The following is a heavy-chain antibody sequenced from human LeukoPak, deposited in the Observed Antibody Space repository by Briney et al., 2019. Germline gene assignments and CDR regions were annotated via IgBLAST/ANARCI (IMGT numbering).Heavy chain of an antibody. Sequence: ASVKVSCKASGYTFTSYAMNWVRQAPGQGLEWMGWINTNTGNPTYAQGFTGRFVFSLDTSVSTAYLQISSLKAEDTAVYYCARDPRPLLWFGELETGENWFDPWGQGTLVTVSS. J-gene: IGHJ5*02. CDR1: GYTFTSYA. CDR3: ARDPRPLLWFGELETGENWFDP. D-gene: IGHD3-10*01. CDR2: INTNTGNP. V-gene: IGHV7-4-1*02.